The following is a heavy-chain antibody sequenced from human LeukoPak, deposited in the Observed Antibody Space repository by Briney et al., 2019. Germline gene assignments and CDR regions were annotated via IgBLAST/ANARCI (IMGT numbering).Heavy chain of an antibody. V-gene: IGHV1-69*05. Sequence: SVKVSCKASGGTFSSYAISWVRQAPGQGLEWMGGIIPIFGTANYAQKFQGRVTMTRDTSTSTVYMELSSLRSEDTAVYYCARDRDGYNPVIDYWGQGTLVTVSS. CDR3: ARDRDGYNPVIDY. CDR2: IIPIFGTA. J-gene: IGHJ4*02. CDR1: GGTFSSYA. D-gene: IGHD5-24*01.